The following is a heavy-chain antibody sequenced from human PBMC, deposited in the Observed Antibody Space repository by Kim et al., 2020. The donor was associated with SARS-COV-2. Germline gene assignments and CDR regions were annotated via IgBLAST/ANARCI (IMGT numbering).Heavy chain of an antibody. D-gene: IGHD4-17*01. CDR3: ARVEWGYGGKRDFDY. Sequence: SETLSLTCTVSGYSISSGYYWGWIRQPPGKGLEWIGSIYHSGSTYYNPSLKSRVTISVDTSKNQFSLKLSSVTAADTAVYYCARVEWGYGGKRDFDYWGQGTLVTVSS. J-gene: IGHJ4*02. CDR1: GYSISSGYY. V-gene: IGHV4-38-2*02. CDR2: IYHSGST.